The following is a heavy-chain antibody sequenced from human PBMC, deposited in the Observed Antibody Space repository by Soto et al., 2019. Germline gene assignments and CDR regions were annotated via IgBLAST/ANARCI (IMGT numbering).Heavy chain of an antibody. J-gene: IGHJ5*02. CDR3: SRRAPEGFDP. CDR1: GGSISRSPYY. CDR2: MSYTGST. Sequence: PSETLSLTCNVSGGSISRSPYYWAWIRQPPGKGLEWIGSMSYTGSTYYNPSLKSRVTISIDTPKNQLSLKLTSVTAVDVAVYYCSRRAPEGFDPWGQGTLVTVS. V-gene: IGHV4-39*01.